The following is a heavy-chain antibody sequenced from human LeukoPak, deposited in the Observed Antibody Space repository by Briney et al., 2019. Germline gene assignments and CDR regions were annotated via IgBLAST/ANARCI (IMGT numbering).Heavy chain of an antibody. CDR2: IYYSGST. CDR1: GGSISSYY. Sequence: SETLSLTCTVSGGSISSYYWSWIRQPPGKGLEWIGYIYYSGSTNYNPSLKSRVTISVDTSKNQFSLKLSSVTAADTAVYYCARSLFGWFGELYDAFDIWGQGTMVTVSS. CDR3: ARSLFGWFGELYDAFDI. J-gene: IGHJ3*02. V-gene: IGHV4-59*08. D-gene: IGHD3-10*01.